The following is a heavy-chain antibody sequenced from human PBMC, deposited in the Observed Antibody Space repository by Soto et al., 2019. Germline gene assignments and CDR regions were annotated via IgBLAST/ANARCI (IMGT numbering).Heavy chain of an antibody. J-gene: IGHJ4*02. D-gene: IGHD3-3*01. CDR1: VSSISHYY. Sequence: SEALCLTCTVSVSSISHYYWSWIRQPPGKGLQWIAYIYYTGSTNYNPSLNSRITMSVDTSKNQFSLRLTSVTAADTAVYYCPCGYDYSSDYYPHFGYWGQGTLVTVSS. CDR3: PCGYDYSSDYYPHFGY. V-gene: IGHV4-59*01. CDR2: IYYTGST.